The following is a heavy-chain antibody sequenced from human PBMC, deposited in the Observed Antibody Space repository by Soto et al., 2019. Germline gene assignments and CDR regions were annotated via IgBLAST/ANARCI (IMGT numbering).Heavy chain of an antibody. CDR2: ISAYNGNT. CDR1: GYTFTSYG. Sequence: ASVKVSCKASGYTFTSYGISWVRQAPGQGLEWMGWISAYNGNTNYAQKLQGRVTMTTDTSTSTAYMELSSLRSEDTAVYYCARADYYGSSGYHLDYWGQGTLVTVSS. V-gene: IGHV1-18*01. CDR3: ARADYYGSSGYHLDY. D-gene: IGHD3-22*01. J-gene: IGHJ4*02.